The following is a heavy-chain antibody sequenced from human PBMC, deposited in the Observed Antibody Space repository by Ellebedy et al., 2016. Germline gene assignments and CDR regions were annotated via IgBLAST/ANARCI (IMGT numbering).Heavy chain of an antibody. D-gene: IGHD6-13*01. CDR2: ISAYNGNT. J-gene: IGHJ5*02. CDR3: ARGRPSTYSSSWLTNWFDP. Sequence: ASVKVSCKASGYTFTSYGISWVRQAPGQGLEWMGWISAYNGNTNYAQKLQGRVTMTTDTSTSTAYMELRSLRSDDTAVYYCARGRPSTYSSSWLTNWFDPWGQGTLVTVSS. CDR1: GYTFTSYG. V-gene: IGHV1-18*01.